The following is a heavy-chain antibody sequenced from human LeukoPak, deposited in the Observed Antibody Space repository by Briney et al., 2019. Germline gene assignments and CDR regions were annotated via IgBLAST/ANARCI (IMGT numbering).Heavy chain of an antibody. V-gene: IGHV3-23*01. CDR3: AKDYRVGVLWFGEVY. CDR1: GFTFSSYA. Sequence: PGGSLRLSCAASGFTFSSYAKSWVRQAPGKGLEWVSAISGSGGSTYYADSVKGRFTISRDNSKNTLYLQMNSLRAEDTAVYYCAKDYRVGVLWFGEVYWGQGTLVTVSS. CDR2: ISGSGGST. D-gene: IGHD3-10*01. J-gene: IGHJ1*01.